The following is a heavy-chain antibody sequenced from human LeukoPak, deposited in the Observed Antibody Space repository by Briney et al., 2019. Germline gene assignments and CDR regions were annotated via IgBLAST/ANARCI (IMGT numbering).Heavy chain of an antibody. V-gene: IGHV3-11*01. CDR1: GFTFSDYY. CDR2: ISSGGSTI. J-gene: IGHJ4*02. D-gene: IGHD6-13*01. CDR3: AKDWGAAAGTGPFDL. Sequence: GGSLRLSCAASGFTFSDYYMSWIRQAPGKGLEWVSYISSGGSTIYYADSVRGRFTISRDNAKNSLYLQMNSLRAEDMALYYCAKDWGAAAGTGPFDLWGQGTLVTVSS.